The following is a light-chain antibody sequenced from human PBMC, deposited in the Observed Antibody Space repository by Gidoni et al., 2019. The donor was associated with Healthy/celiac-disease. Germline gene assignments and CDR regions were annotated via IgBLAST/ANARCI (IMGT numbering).Light chain of an antibody. CDR3: QQRSNWPRT. CDR2: DAS. J-gene: IGKJ4*01. V-gene: IGKV3-11*01. CDR1: QSVSSD. Sequence: EIVLTQSPATLSLSPGERATLSCRASQSVSSDLAWYQQKPGQAPRLLIYDASNRATGIPARFSGSGSGTDFTLTISSLEPEDFAVYYCQQRSNWPRTFXGXTKVEIK.